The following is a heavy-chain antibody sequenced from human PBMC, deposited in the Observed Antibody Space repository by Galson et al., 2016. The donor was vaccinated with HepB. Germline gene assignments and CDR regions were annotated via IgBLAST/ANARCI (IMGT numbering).Heavy chain of an antibody. CDR2: XXGDXXXP. D-gene: IGHD3-16*02. Sequence: GFTFRNHQMHWVRQVXXXGLXXXSRXXGDXXXPIXENSVXERFXISRDXAENTLYLQMNSLRVEDTAXYYCARDLSXPDSWGQGTVVPVSS. V-gene: IGHV3-74*01. J-gene: IGHJ4*02. CDR1: GFTFRNHQ. CDR3: ARDLSXPDS.